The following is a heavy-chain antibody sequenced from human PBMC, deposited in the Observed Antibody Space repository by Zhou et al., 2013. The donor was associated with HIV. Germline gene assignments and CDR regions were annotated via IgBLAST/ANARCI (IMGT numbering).Heavy chain of an antibody. V-gene: IGHV3-49*04. CDR3: TRNSGYCSNTGCYTRGWFDP. Sequence: EVQLVESGGGLVQPGRSLRLSCTVSGFTFGDYAMSWVRQAPGKGLEWVGFIRSKVYGETTEYAASVKGRFTISRDDSKSIAYLQLDSLKTEDTAVYYCTRNSGYCSNTGCYTRGWFDPWGQGTLVTVSS. J-gene: IGHJ5*02. CDR1: GFTFGDYA. CDR2: IRSKVYGETT. D-gene: IGHD2-2*02.